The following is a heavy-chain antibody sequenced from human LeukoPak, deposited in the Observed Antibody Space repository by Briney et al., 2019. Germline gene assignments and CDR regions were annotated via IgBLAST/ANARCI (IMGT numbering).Heavy chain of an antibody. J-gene: IGHJ5*02. CDR3: ARSYDSRVSFDP. CDR2: INSDGSSR. CDR1: GFTFSSYW. D-gene: IGHD3-22*01. V-gene: IGHV3-74*01. Sequence: GGSLRLSCAASGFTFSSYWMHWVRQAPGKGLVWVSRINSDGSSRSYADSVKGRFTISRDNAKNTLYLQMNSLRAEDTAVYYCARSYDSRVSFDPWGQGTLVTVSS.